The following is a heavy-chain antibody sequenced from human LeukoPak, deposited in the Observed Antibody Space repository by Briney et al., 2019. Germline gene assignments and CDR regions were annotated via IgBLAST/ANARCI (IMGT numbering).Heavy chain of an antibody. D-gene: IGHD5-18*01. CDR1: GYSFTSYW. CDR2: IYSGDSDT. V-gene: IGHV5-51*01. Sequence: GESLKISCKGSGYSFTSYWIGWVRQMPGKGLEWMGIIYSGDSDTRYSPSFQGQVTISADKSISTAYLQWSSLRASDTAIYYCARHRWPGRGYGYGLDYWGQGTLVTVSS. CDR3: ARHRWPGRGYGYGLDY. J-gene: IGHJ4*02.